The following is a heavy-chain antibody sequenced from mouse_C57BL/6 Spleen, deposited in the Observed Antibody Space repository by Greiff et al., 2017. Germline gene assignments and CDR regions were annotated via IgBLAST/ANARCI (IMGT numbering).Heavy chain of an antibody. CDR2: INYDGSST. D-gene: IGHD2-1*01. V-gene: IGHV5-16*01. Sequence: EVKVVESEGGLVQPGSSMKLSCTASGFTFSDYYMAWVRQVPEKGLEWVANINYDGSSTYYLDSLKSRFIISRDNAKNILYLQMSSLKSEDTATYYCARGGGYGNDAMDYWGQGTSVTVSS. CDR3: ARGGGYGNDAMDY. J-gene: IGHJ4*01. CDR1: GFTFSDYY.